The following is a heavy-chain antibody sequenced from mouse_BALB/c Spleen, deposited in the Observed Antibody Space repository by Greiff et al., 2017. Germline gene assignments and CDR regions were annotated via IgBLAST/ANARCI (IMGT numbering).Heavy chain of an antibody. D-gene: IGHD2-14*01. V-gene: IGHV5-17*02. J-gene: IGHJ4*01. Sequence: EVKLVESGGGLVQPGGSMKLSCVASGFTFSSFGMHWVRQAPEKGLEWVAYISSGSSTIYYADTVKGRFTISRDNPKNTLFLQMTSLRSEDTAMYYCARGEVREYYYAMDYWGQGTSVTVSS. CDR1: GFTFSSFG. CDR3: ARGEVREYYYAMDY. CDR2: ISSGSSTI.